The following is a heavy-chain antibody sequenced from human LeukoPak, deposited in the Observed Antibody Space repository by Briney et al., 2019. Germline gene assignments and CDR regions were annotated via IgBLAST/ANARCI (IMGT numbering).Heavy chain of an antibody. CDR1: GFTFSSYA. Sequence: GGSLRLSCAASGFTFSSYAMHWVRQAPGKGLEWVAVISYDGSNKYYADSVKGRFTISRDNSKNTLYLQMNSLRAEDTAVYYCAKEGVMIVVVMEFDYWGQGTLVTVSS. V-gene: IGHV3-30-3*01. D-gene: IGHD3-22*01. CDR3: AKEGVMIVVVMEFDY. J-gene: IGHJ4*02. CDR2: ISYDGSNK.